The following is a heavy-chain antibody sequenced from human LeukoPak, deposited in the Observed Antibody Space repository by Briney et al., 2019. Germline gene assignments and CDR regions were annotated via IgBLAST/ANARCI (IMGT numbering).Heavy chain of an antibody. Sequence: GGSRRLSCAASGFTVSSNYMSWVRQGPGKGLECDSVISNDGDTYYADSVKGRFTISRDTSKNTVSLHMNSRRAEDTAVYSCAGDKTTGGWYEFDYWGQGTMVTVSS. CDR3: AGDKTTGGWYEFDY. CDR2: ISNDGDT. CDR1: GFTVSSNY. D-gene: IGHD6-19*01. V-gene: IGHV3-53*01. J-gene: IGHJ4*02.